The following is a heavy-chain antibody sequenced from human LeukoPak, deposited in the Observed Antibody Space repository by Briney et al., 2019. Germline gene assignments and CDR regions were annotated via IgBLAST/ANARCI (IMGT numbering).Heavy chain of an antibody. CDR1: GYTFTNYY. J-gene: IGHJ5*02. CDR3: ARDSITAAAGWFDP. V-gene: IGHV1-46*01. D-gene: IGHD6-13*01. CDR2: INPSGGST. Sequence: GASVKVSCKASGYTFTNYYVHWVRQAPGQGLEWMGIINPSGGSTSYAQKFQGRVTLTRDTSTSTVYMELSSLRSEDTAVYYCARDSITAAAGWFDPWGQGTPVTVSS.